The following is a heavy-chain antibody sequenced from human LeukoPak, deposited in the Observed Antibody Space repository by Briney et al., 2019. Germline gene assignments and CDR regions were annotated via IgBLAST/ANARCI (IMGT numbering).Heavy chain of an antibody. CDR3: ARESHIVAAADRTGGFDY. Sequence: SETLSLTCTVSGDSISSPGYYWGWIRQPPGKGLEWIGSVYYSGGTYNNPSLQSRVTISVDTSKNQFSLKLSSVTAADTAVYYCARESHIVAAADRTGGFDYWGQGTLVTVSS. CDR1: GDSISSPGYY. CDR2: VYYSGGT. J-gene: IGHJ4*02. V-gene: IGHV4-39*07. D-gene: IGHD6-13*01.